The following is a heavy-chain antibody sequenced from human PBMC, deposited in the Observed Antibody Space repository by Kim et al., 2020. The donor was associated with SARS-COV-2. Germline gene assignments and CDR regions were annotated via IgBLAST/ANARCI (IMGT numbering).Heavy chain of an antibody. CDR3: ARDAIYGDTDY. J-gene: IGHJ4*02. CDR2: K. Sequence: KSCVDSVKGRFTISRGNAKNSLYLQMNSLRAADTAVYYCARDAIYGDTDYWGQGTLVTVSS. V-gene: IGHV3-7*01. D-gene: IGHD4-17*01.